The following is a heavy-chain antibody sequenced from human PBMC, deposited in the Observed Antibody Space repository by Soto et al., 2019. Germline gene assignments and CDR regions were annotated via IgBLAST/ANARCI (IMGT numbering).Heavy chain of an antibody. D-gene: IGHD4-4*01. Sequence: QVQLVESGGGVVQPGRSLRLSCAASGFTFSSYAMHWVRQAPGKGLEWVAVISYDGSNKYYADSVNGRFTISRDNSKNTLYLQMHSLSLEATAVYYCARPLWRDDYNWGYFDLWGRGTLVTVSS. V-gene: IGHV3-30-3*01. CDR2: ISYDGSNK. CDR1: GFTFSSYA. CDR3: ARPLWRDDYNWGYFDL. J-gene: IGHJ2*01.